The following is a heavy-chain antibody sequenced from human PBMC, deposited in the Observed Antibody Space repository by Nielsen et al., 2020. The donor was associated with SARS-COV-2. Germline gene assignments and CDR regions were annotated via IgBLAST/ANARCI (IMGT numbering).Heavy chain of an antibody. D-gene: IGHD2-2*01. CDR1: GFTFSSYG. CDR2: ISYDGSNK. J-gene: IGHJ5*02. Sequence: GESLKISCAASGFTFSSYGMHWVRQAPGKGLEWVAVISYDGSNKYYADSVKGRFTISRDNSKNTLYLQMNSLRAEDTAVYYCARDCKPAATSTRCLDPWGQGTLVTVSS. CDR3: ARDCKPAATSTRCLDP. V-gene: IGHV3-33*05.